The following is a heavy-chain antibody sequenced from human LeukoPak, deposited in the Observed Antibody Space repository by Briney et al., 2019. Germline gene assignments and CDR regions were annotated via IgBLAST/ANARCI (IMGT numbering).Heavy chain of an antibody. CDR1: GFTFSSYS. Sequence: GGSLRLSCAASGFTFSSYSMNWVRQAPGKGLEWVSSISSSSSYIYYADSVKGRFTISRDNAKNTVYLQMNSLRTEDTAVYYCARGLPNYYGMDVWGQGTTVTVSS. V-gene: IGHV3-21*01. CDR2: ISSSSSYI. CDR3: ARGLPNYYGMDV. J-gene: IGHJ6*02.